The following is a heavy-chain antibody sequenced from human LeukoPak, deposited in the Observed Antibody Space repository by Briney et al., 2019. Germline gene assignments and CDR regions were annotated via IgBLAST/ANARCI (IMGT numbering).Heavy chain of an antibody. Sequence: PGGSLRLSCISSGLTYNRDWMGWLRQAPGKGLEWLAHIKPDESRIFYADSVKGRFAISRDNAKNSVYLQMNSLRAEDTAVYYCARGVYDSSIDYWGQGTLVTVSS. D-gene: IGHD3-22*01. CDR1: GLTYNRDW. V-gene: IGHV3-7*04. J-gene: IGHJ4*02. CDR2: IKPDESRI. CDR3: ARGVYDSSIDY.